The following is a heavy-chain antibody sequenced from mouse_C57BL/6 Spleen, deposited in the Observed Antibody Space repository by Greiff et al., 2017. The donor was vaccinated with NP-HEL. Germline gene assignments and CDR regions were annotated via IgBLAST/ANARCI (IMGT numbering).Heavy chain of an antibody. CDR3: AIERDYGRSYRYFDV. CDR1: GYTFTSYW. J-gene: IGHJ1*03. V-gene: IGHV1-52*01. CDR2: IDPSDSET. Sequence: QVQLQQPGAELVRPGSSVKLSCKASGYTFTSYWMNWVKQRPIQGLEWIGNIDPSDSETHYNQKFKDKATLTVDKSSSTAYMQLSSLTSEDSAVYDCAIERDYGRSYRYFDVWGTGTTVTVSS. D-gene: IGHD1-1*01.